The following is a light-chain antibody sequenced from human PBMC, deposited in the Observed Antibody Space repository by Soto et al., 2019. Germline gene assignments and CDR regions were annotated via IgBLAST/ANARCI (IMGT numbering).Light chain of an antibody. J-gene: IGLJ3*02. CDR3: AAWSGSLRGLV. CDR1: NSNLGSNF. V-gene: IGLV1-47*02. CDR2: SND. Sequence: QSVLTQPPSASGTPGQRVTISCSGSNSNLGSNFVHWYQQVPGTAPKLLLYSNDQRPSGVADRFSGYKSGTSASLAISGLRSEDEDDYYCAAWSGSLRGLVFGGGTKLTVL.